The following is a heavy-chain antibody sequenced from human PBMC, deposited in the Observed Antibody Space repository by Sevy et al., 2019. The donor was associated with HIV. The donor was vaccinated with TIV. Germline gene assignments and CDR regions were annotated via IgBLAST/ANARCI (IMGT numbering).Heavy chain of an antibody. J-gene: IGHJ6*03. CDR2: IYYSGST. Sequence: SETLSLTCTVSGGSISSYYWSWIRQPPGKGLEWIGYIYYSGSTNYNPSLKSRVTISVDTSKNQFSLKLSSVTAADTAVYYCARAIPNYGSGSYYTGYYYYMDVWGKGTTVTVSS. V-gene: IGHV4-59*01. D-gene: IGHD3-10*01. CDR3: ARAIPNYGSGSYYTGYYYYMDV. CDR1: GGSISSYY.